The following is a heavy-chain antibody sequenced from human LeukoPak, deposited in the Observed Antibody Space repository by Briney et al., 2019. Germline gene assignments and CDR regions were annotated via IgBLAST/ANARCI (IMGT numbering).Heavy chain of an antibody. Sequence: SVKVSCKASGGTFSSYAISWVRQAPGQGLEWMGRIIPILGIANYAQKFQGRVTITADKSTSTAYMELSSLRSEDTAVYYCAIEVVAANPFDPWGQGTLVTVSS. D-gene: IGHD2-15*01. CDR1: GGTFSSYA. CDR2: IIPILGIA. V-gene: IGHV1-69*04. J-gene: IGHJ5*02. CDR3: AIEVVAANPFDP.